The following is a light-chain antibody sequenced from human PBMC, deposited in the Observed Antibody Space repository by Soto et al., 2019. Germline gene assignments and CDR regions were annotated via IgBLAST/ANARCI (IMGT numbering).Light chain of an antibody. CDR1: QGISSA. Sequence: AIQLTQSPSSLSASVGDRVTITCRASQGISSALAWYQQKPGKAPKLLIYDASSLESGVPSRFSGSGSGTDFTLTISSLQTEDFATYYCQQFNNYGVTFGQGTRLEIK. J-gene: IGKJ5*01. CDR2: DAS. CDR3: QQFNNYGVT. V-gene: IGKV1D-13*01.